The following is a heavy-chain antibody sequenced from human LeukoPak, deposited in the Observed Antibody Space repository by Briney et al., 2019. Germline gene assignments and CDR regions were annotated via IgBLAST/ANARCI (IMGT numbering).Heavy chain of an antibody. V-gene: IGHV4-61*02. Sequence: SQTLSLTCTVSGGSISSGSYYWRWLRQPAGKGLECIGRIYSSGSTNSNPSLNSLVTISVDTYKNQFPLKMSSVTAADTAVYNCAIDWDTAVYNWFDTWGQGTMVTVSP. CDR3: AIDWDTAVYNWFDT. CDR2: IYSSGST. J-gene: IGHJ3*02. D-gene: IGHD1-20*01. CDR1: GGSISSGSYY.